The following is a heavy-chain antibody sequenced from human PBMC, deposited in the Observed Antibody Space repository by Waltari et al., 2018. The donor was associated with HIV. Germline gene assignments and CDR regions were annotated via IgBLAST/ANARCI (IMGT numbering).Heavy chain of an antibody. D-gene: IGHD1-26*01. CDR3: AKYSGSYWGAHNWFDP. CDR2: IKQDGSWK. V-gene: IGHV3-7*02. J-gene: IGHJ5*02. CDR1: AFTFIIYW. Sequence: EVQLVESGGGLVQPGGSLRLSCASSAFTFIIYWMTWLRQAPGKGLEGGANIKQDGSWKHDADSVRGRFTISRDNTKNSLYLQMNSLRAEDTAVYYCAKYSGSYWGAHNWFDPWGQGTLVTVSS.